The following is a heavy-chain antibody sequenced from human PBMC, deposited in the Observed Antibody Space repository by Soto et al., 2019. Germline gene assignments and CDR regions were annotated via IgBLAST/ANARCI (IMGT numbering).Heavy chain of an antibody. V-gene: IGHV3-23*01. CDR1: GFTFNTYA. D-gene: IGHD1-1*01. J-gene: IGHJ4*02. CDR2: ITNSGGST. Sequence: EVQLLESGGGLVQPGGSLRLSCAASGFTFNTYAMNWVRQAPGKGLEWVSSITNSGGSTYYADSVKGRFTISRDNSKNTLYLQMNSLRVEDTAVYYCAKGATGTEYWGQGTLVTVSS. CDR3: AKGATGTEY.